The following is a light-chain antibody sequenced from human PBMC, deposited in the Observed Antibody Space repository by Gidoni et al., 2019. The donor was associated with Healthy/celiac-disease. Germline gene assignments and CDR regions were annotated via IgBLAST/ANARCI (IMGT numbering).Light chain of an antibody. CDR1: QSVLYSSNNKNY. J-gene: IGKJ1*01. CDR3: QQYYSTSGT. V-gene: IGKV4-1*01. Sequence: DIVMTQSPDSLAVSLGERATINCKSSQSVLYSSNNKNYLAWYQQKPGQPPKLLIYWASTRESGVPDRFSGSGSGTDFTLTISSLQAEDVAVYYCQQYYSTSGTFGQGTKVE. CDR2: WAS.